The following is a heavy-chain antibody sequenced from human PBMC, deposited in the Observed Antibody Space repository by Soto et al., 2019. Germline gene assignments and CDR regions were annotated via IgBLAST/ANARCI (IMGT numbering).Heavy chain of an antibody. D-gene: IGHD4-17*01. CDR3: ARDAGDYGYYYGMDV. CDR2: IIPIFGTA. J-gene: IGHJ6*02. V-gene: IGHV1-69*01. CDR1: GGTFSSYA. Sequence: QVQLVQSGAEVKKPGSSVKVSCKASGGTFSSYAISWVRQAPGQGLEWMGGIIPIFGTANYAQKFQGRVTITADESTSKAYMELSSLRSDDTTVYYCARDAGDYGYYYGMDVWGQGTTVTVSS.